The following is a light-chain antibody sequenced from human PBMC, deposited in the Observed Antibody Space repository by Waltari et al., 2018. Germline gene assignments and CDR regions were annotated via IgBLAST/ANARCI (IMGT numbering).Light chain of an antibody. Sequence: QTVVTQEPSLSVSPGGTVTLTCVLSSGSLSTTSYATWYQQTPGQAPRTLVYKASSRSPGVPDRFSGTILGNKAALTITGAQPEDESDYYCSIYMGSGIWVFGGGTKLTVL. J-gene: IGLJ3*02. CDR3: SIYMGSGIWV. V-gene: IGLV8-61*01. CDR1: SGSLSTTSY. CDR2: KAS.